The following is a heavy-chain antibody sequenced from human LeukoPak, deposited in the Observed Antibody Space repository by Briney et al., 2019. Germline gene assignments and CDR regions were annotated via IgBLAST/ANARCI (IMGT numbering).Heavy chain of an antibody. J-gene: IGHJ6*02. Sequence: SQTLSLTCTVSGGSISSGGYYWSWLRQHPGKGLEWIGYIYYSGSTYYNPSLKSRVTISVDTSKNQFSLKLSSVTAADTAVYYCARAGIAAAGIVYYYYGMDVWGQGTTVTVSS. D-gene: IGHD6-13*01. CDR2: IYYSGST. V-gene: IGHV4-31*03. CDR3: ARAGIAAAGIVYYYYGMDV. CDR1: GGSISSGGYY.